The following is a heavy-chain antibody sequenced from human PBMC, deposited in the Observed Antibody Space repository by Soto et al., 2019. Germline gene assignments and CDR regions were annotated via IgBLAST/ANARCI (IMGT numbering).Heavy chain of an antibody. V-gene: IGHV4-34*01. CDR1: GGSFSGYY. CDR2: INHSGST. J-gene: IGHJ4*02. D-gene: IGHD7-27*01. Sequence: QVQLQQWGAGLLKPSVTLSLTCAVYGGSFSGYYWNWIRQPPGKGLEWIGEINHSGSTNYNPSLKSRVTISVDTSKNQFSLKLSSVTAADTAVYYCARGWGTIFDYWGQGTLVTVSS. CDR3: ARGWGTIFDY.